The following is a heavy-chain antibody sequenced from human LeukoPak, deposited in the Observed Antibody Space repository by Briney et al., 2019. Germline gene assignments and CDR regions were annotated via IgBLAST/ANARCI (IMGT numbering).Heavy chain of an antibody. D-gene: IGHD3-10*01. J-gene: IGHJ4*02. Sequence: PGGSLRLSCAASGFTFSSYSMNWVHQAPGKGLEWVPSISTSSSYIYYADSVKGRFTISRDNAKNSLYLQMNSLRAEDTAVYYCARVSGTFGELYWGQGTLVTVSS. CDR1: GFTFSSYS. CDR3: ARVSGTFGELY. V-gene: IGHV3-21*01. CDR2: ISTSSSYI.